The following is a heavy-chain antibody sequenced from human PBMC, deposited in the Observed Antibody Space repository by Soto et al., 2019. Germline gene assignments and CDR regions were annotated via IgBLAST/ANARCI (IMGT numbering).Heavy chain of an antibody. D-gene: IGHD3-22*01. V-gene: IGHV4-34*01. CDR3: STRAYDTNGYYRFDP. CDR2: INHSGRV. CDR1: GGSLSGHS. Sequence: SETLSLTCAVYGGSLSGHSWTWIRQSPGKGLEWIGDINHSGRVNYSPSLKSRVTISLDTSKNQFSLTLSAVTAADTAMYYCSTRAYDTNGYYRFDPWGQGTLVTVSS. J-gene: IGHJ5*01.